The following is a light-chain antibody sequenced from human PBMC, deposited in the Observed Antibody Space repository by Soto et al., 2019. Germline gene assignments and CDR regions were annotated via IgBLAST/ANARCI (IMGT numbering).Light chain of an antibody. CDR2: STT. CDR3: LLFYGDSVL. V-gene: IGLV7-43*01. Sequence: QAVVTQEPSLTVSPGGTVTLTGASSTGAVTSGYYPNWFQQKPGQPPRALIYSTTYRHSWTPARFSGSLLGGKAALTLSGVQPEDEADYCCLLFYGDSVLFGGGTKVTVL. CDR1: TGAVTSGYY. J-gene: IGLJ2*01.